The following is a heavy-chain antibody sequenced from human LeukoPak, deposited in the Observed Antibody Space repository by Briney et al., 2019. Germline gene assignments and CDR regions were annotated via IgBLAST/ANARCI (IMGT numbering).Heavy chain of an antibody. CDR2: ISYDGSNK. CDR1: GFTFSSYA. D-gene: IGHD5-24*01. J-gene: IGHJ4*02. Sequence: PGRSLRLSCAASGFTFSSYAMHWVRQAPGKGLEWVAVISYDGSNKYYADSVKGRFTISRDNSKNTLYLQMNSLRAEDTAVYYCARVEMATISVGYFDYWGQGTLVTVS. V-gene: IGHV3-30-3*01. CDR3: ARVEMATISVGYFDY.